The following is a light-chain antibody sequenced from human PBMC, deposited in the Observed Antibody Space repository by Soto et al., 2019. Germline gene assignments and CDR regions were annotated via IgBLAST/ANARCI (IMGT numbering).Light chain of an antibody. CDR1: RNIDTS. CDR2: DVS. CDR3: QQYDYSRT. V-gene: IGKV1-5*01. J-gene: IGKJ1*01. Sequence: DIQMTQSPSTLSGSVGDRVTITCRASRNIDTSLAWYQHKPGKAPKLLMFDVSRLESGVPSRFSGSGSGTEFTLTINSIHSDDFATYYCQQYDYSRTFGQGTKVDIK.